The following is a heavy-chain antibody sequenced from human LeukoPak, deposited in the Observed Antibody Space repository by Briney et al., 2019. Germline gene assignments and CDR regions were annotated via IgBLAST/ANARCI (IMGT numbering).Heavy chain of an antibody. CDR2: IYYSGST. V-gene: IGHV4-30-4*01. Sequence: SETLSLTCTVSGGSISSGDYYWSWIRQPPGKGLEWIGYIYYSGSTYYNPSLKSRVTISVDTSKNQFSLKLSSVTAADTAVYYCASRVFFTTEDWYFVLGGRAPLVTVSS. J-gene: IGHJ2*01. CDR3: ASRVFFTTEDWYFVL. D-gene: IGHD3-22*01. CDR1: GGSISSGDYY.